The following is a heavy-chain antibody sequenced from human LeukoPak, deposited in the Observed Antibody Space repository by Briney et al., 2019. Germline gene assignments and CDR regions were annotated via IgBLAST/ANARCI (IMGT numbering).Heavy chain of an antibody. D-gene: IGHD1-1*01. Sequence: GGSLRLSCAASGFTVRTNYMSWVRQAPGKGLEWVSVIYSGGSTYYTDSVKGRFTISRDNSKNTLYLQMNSLRAEDTAVYYCARAPRTGTTDYWGQGTLVTVSS. V-gene: IGHV3-53*01. J-gene: IGHJ4*02. CDR2: IYSGGST. CDR1: GFTVRTNY. CDR3: ARAPRTGTTDY.